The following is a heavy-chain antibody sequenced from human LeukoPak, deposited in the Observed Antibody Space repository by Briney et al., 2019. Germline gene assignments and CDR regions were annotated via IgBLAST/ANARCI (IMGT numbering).Heavy chain of an antibody. Sequence: ASVKVSCKASGYTFTGYYMHWVRQAPGQGLEWMGRINPNSGGTNCAQKFQGRVTMTRDTSISTAYMELSRLRSDDTAVYYCARVDRVGASRGCDYWGQGTLVTVSS. CDR2: INPNSGGT. J-gene: IGHJ4*02. D-gene: IGHD1-26*01. V-gene: IGHV1-2*06. CDR3: ARVDRVGASRGCDY. CDR1: GYTFTGYY.